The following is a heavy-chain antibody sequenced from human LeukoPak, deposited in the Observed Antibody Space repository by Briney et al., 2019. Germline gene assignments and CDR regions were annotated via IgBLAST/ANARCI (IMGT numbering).Heavy chain of an antibody. CDR3: ARVLDYDILTGYRAYYFDY. Sequence: GASVKVSCKASGYTFTGYYMHWVRQAPGQGLEWMGWINPNSGGTNYAQKFQGRVTMTRDTSISTAYMELSRLRSDDTAVYYCARVLDYDILTGYRAYYFDYWGQGTLVTVSS. CDR2: INPNSGGT. CDR1: GYTFTGYY. D-gene: IGHD3-9*01. J-gene: IGHJ4*02. V-gene: IGHV1-2*02.